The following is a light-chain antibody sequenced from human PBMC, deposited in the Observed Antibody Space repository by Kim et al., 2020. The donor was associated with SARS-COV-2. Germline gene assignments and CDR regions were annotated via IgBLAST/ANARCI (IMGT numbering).Light chain of an antibody. CDR2: VAS. CDR3: QQYATSPIT. J-gene: IGKJ5*01. Sequence: EIVLTQSPGTLSLSPGERATLSCRASESVSSNYLAWYQQKPGQAPRLLIYVASSRATGIPARFSGSGSGTDFTLTISRLEPEDFAVYYCQQYATSPITFGQGTRLEIK. CDR1: ESVSSNY. V-gene: IGKV3-20*01.